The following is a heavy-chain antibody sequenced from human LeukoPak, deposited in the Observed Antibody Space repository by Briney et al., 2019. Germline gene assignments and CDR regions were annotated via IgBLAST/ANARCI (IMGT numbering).Heavy chain of an antibody. V-gene: IGHV4-30-4*08. CDR3: ARAPRYCSGGSCSYAGFDY. Sequence: PSQTLSLTCTVSGGSISSGDYYWSWIRQPPGKGLEWIGYIYYSGSTYYNPSLKSRVTISVDTSKNQFSLKLSSVTAADTAVYYCARAPRYCSGGSCSYAGFDYWGQGTLVTVSS. CDR1: GGSISSGDYY. CDR2: IYYSGST. J-gene: IGHJ4*02. D-gene: IGHD2-15*01.